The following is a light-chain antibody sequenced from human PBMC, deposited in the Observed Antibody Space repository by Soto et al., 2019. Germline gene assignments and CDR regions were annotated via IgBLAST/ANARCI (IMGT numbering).Light chain of an antibody. CDR3: CSYAGSRDVV. Sequence: QSALTQPASVSGSPGQSITLSCTGTSSDVGSYNLVSWYQQHPGKAPKLMIYEGSKRPSGVSNRFSGSKSGNTASLTISGLQAEDEADYYCCSYAGSRDVVFGGGTQLTVL. CDR1: SSDVGSYNL. CDR2: EGS. J-gene: IGLJ2*01. V-gene: IGLV2-23*01.